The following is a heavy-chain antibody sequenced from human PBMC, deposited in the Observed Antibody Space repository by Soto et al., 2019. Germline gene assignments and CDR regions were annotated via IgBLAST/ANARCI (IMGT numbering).Heavy chain of an antibody. D-gene: IGHD3-10*01. CDR1: GGSISRYY. Sequence: VQLQESGPGLVKPSETLSLTCTVSGGSISRYYWSWIRQPAGEGLVLIGRIYTSGITNYNPSLRSRVTMSGETSKNQFSLKLSYVTAADTAVDYCARSGSGSYLPAGYYYYGMDVWGQGTTVTVSS. CDR3: ARSGSGSYLPAGYYYYGMDV. CDR2: IYTSGIT. V-gene: IGHV4-4*07. J-gene: IGHJ6*02.